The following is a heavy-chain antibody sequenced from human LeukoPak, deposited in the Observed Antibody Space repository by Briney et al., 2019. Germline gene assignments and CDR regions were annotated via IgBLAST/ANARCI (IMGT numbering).Heavy chain of an antibody. Sequence: GGSLRLSCAASGFTFSDSWMTWVRQAPGKGLEWVANIRHDGESKYYVDSVKGRFTISRHNAHKSFYLDMNSLTVEDTAIYYCGRETWQAYKDFWSGYVTDWGQGILVTVSS. CDR3: GRETWQAYKDFWSGYVTD. CDR2: IRHDGESK. CDR1: GFTFSDSW. J-gene: IGHJ4*02. D-gene: IGHD3-3*01. V-gene: IGHV3-7*01.